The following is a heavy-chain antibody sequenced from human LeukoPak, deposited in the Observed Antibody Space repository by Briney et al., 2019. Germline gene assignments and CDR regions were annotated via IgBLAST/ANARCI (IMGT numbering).Heavy chain of an antibody. Sequence: GGSLRLSCAASGFTFSSYSMNWVRQAPGKGLEWVSYISSSSSTIYYADSVKGRFTISRDNAKNSLYLQMNSLSAEDTAVYYCARDLSSSWYWGPYGMDVWGQGTTVTVSS. CDR3: ARDLSSSWYWGPYGMDV. CDR1: GFTFSSYS. CDR2: ISSSSSTI. J-gene: IGHJ6*02. D-gene: IGHD6-13*01. V-gene: IGHV3-48*01.